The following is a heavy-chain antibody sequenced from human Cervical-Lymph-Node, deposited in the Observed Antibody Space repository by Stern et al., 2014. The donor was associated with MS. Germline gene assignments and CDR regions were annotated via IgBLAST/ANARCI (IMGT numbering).Heavy chain of an antibody. Sequence: QITLKESGPALVKPTETLTLTCLFSGFSLIERGVCVTWIRQPPGKALEWLAHIDWDGDKFYRRSLETRLTIARVTSKRQVFLTMTSMEPVDTGTYYCARIREDGYLDYWGQGVLVTVSS. CDR3: ARIREDGYLDY. CDR2: IDWDGDK. J-gene: IGHJ4*02. V-gene: IGHV2-70*04. CDR1: GFSLIERGVC. D-gene: IGHD5-24*01.